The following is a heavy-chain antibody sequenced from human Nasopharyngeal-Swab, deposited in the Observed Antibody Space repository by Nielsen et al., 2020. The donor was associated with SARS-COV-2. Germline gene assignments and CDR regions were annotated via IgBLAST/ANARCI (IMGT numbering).Heavy chain of an antibody. Sequence: SETLSLTCTVSGGSISSSSYYWGWIRQPPGKGLEWIGSIYTSGSTNYNPSLKSRVTMSVDTSKNQFSLKLSSVTAADTAVYYCARVAEGSGGFDPWGQGTLVTVSS. CDR2: IYTSGST. CDR1: GGSISSSSYY. CDR3: ARVAEGSGGFDP. J-gene: IGHJ5*02. D-gene: IGHD3-10*01. V-gene: IGHV4-39*07.